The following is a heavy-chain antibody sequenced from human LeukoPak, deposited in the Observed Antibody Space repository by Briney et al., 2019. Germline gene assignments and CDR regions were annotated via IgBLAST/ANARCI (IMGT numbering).Heavy chain of an antibody. CDR3: ARQEGVLRYFDWLATHLDY. D-gene: IGHD3-9*01. CDR2: IYYSGST. CDR1: GGSISSSSYY. Sequence: SETLSLTCTVSGGSISSSSYYWGWIRQPPGKGLEWIGSIYYSGSTYYNPSLKSRVTISVDTSKNQFSLKLSSVTAADTAVYYCARQEGVLRYFDWLATHLDYWGQGTLVTVSS. V-gene: IGHV4-39*01. J-gene: IGHJ4*02.